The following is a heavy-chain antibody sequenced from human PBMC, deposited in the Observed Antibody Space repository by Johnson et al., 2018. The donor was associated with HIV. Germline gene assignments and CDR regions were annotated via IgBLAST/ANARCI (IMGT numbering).Heavy chain of an antibody. J-gene: IGHJ3*02. V-gene: IGHV3-49*04. Sequence: VQLVESGGGLVQPGRSLRLSCTASGFTFGDYAMSWVRQAPGKGLEWVGFIRSKAYGGTTEYAASVKVRFTISRDDSKSIAYLQMNSLRAEDTALYYCARRPNHDILTGKGGAFDIWGQGTMVTVSS. D-gene: IGHD3-9*01. CDR1: GFTFGDYA. CDR3: ARRPNHDILTGKGGAFDI. CDR2: IRSKAYGGTT.